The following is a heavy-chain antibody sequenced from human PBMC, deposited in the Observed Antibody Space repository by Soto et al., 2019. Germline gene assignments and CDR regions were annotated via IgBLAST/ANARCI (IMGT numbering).Heavy chain of an antibody. V-gene: IGHV4-34*01. D-gene: IGHD2-15*01. CDR1: GGSFRGYY. J-gene: IGHJ6*02. CDR2: ITHRASI. CDR3: ARGSRMRIPAASGRDYYFHGLDV. Sequence: QVQLQQWGAGLLKPSETLSLHCAVYGGSFRGYYWCWMRQPPGKGLEWIGEITHRASINYNPSLKSRVTISVATSKNQYPLQLNSVTAADTAVFYCARGSRMRIPAASGRDYYFHGLDVWCQGTAVTVSS.